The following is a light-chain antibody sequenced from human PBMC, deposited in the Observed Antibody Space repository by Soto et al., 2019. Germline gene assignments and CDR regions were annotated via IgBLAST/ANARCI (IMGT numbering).Light chain of an antibody. Sequence: QSVLTQPASASGPPGQSVAISCSGSSSDIGTNYLYWYQHLPGTAPKLLIYLDIPRPSGVPDRFSASKSGTTASLAITGLRSEDEADYYCAACDDSLSSVVFGGGTKLTVL. CDR3: AACDDSLSSVV. V-gene: IGLV1-47*01. CDR2: LDI. CDR1: SSDIGTNY. J-gene: IGLJ2*01.